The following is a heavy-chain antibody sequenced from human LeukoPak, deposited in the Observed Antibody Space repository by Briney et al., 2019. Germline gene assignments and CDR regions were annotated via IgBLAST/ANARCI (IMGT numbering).Heavy chain of an antibody. CDR2: IWYDGSNK. V-gene: IGHV3-33*06. CDR3: AKGMPVVVAAAFDY. D-gene: IGHD2-15*01. CDR1: GFTFSSYG. Sequence: QPGGSLRLSCAASGFTFSSYGMHWVRQAPGKGLEWVAVIWYDGSNKYYADSVKGRFTISRDNSKNTLYLQMNSLRAEDTAVYYCAKGMPVVVAAAFDYWGQGTLATVSS. J-gene: IGHJ4*02.